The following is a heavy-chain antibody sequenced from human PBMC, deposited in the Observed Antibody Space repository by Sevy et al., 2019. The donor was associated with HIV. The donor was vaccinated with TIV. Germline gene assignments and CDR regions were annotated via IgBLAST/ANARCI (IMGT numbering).Heavy chain of an antibody. CDR2: ITPSFGTT. Sequence: ASVKVSCKASGGTFSNYAINWVRQAPGQGLEWMGGITPSFGTTNYAQRFQGRVTITTDESTSAAYMELSSLTSEDTAVYYCARGNAVTTRGDYFDYWGQGTLVTVSS. CDR3: ARGNAVTTRGDYFDY. D-gene: IGHD4-17*01. V-gene: IGHV1-69*05. J-gene: IGHJ4*02. CDR1: GGTFSNYA.